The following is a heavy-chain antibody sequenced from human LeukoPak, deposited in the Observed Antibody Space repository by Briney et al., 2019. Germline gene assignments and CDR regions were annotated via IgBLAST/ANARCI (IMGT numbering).Heavy chain of an antibody. J-gene: IGHJ5*02. CDR2: IIPIFGTA. Sequence: SVKVSCKASGGTFSSYAISWVRQAPGQGLEWMGGIIPIFGTANYAQKFQGRVTITADESTSTAYMELSSLRSEDTAVYYRARVSSSGWYASYNWFDPWGQGTLVTVSS. D-gene: IGHD6-19*01. CDR1: GGTFSSYA. V-gene: IGHV1-69*13. CDR3: ARVSSSGWYASYNWFDP.